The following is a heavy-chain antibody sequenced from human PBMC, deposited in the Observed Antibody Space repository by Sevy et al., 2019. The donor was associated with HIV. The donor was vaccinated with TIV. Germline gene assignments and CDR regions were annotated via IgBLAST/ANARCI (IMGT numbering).Heavy chain of an antibody. D-gene: IGHD2-15*01. V-gene: IGHV1-24*01. CDR3: ATVGLRYYSGSSSYQGDWFDP. CDR2: FDSQDGET. J-gene: IGHJ5*02. CDR1: GYTLTKLS. Sequence: ASVKVSCKVSGYTLTKLSIHWVRQAPGKGLEWMGDFDSQDGETIYSQRFQGRVTMTVDTPTDIAYMDLSSLTSEDTAVYYCATVGLRYYSGSSSYQGDWFDPWGQGTLVTVSS.